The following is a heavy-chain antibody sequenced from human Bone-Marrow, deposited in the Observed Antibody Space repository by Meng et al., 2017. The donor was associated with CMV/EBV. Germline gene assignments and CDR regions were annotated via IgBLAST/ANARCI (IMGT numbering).Heavy chain of an antibody. J-gene: IGHJ4*02. D-gene: IGHD6-13*01. Sequence: SGFTLNNAWMTWVRQAPGKGLEWVGRIKSKTDGGTTDYAAPVKGRFTVSRDDSKYTLYLQMNSLKTEDTAVYYCTTQYSSPSRDFDYWGQGTLVTVSS. CDR1: GFTLNNAW. V-gene: IGHV3-15*01. CDR3: TTQYSSPSRDFDY. CDR2: IKSKTDGGTT.